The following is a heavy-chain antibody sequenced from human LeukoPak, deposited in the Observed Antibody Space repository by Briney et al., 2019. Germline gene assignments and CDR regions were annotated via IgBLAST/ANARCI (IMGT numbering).Heavy chain of an antibody. D-gene: IGHD2-8*02. Sequence: TGGSLRLSCAASGFTFSSYWMHWVRHAPGKGLVWVSRLISDGSSASYADSVKGRFTISRDNTKNILYLQMNSLRAEDTAVYYCVRDSRYCPDVWGQGTTVTVSS. CDR1: GFTFSSYW. J-gene: IGHJ6*02. CDR3: VRDSRYCPDV. CDR2: LISDGSSA. V-gene: IGHV3-74*01.